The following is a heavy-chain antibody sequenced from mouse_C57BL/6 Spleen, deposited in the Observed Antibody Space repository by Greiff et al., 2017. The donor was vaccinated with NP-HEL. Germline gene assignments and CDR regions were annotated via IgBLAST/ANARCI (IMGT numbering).Heavy chain of an antibody. CDR2: IHPNSGST. CDR1: GYTFTSYW. J-gene: IGHJ1*03. V-gene: IGHV1-64*01. CDR3: ARDGSSYDWYFDV. D-gene: IGHD1-1*01. Sequence: VKLQQPGAELVKPGASVKLSCKASGYTFTSYWMHWVKQRPGQGLEWIGMIHPNSGSTNYNEKFKSKATLTVDKSSSTAYMQLSSLTSEDSAVYYCARDGSSYDWYFDVWGTGTTVTVSS.